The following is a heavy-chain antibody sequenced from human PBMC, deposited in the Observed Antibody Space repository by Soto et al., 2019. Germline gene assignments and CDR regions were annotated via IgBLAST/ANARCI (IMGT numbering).Heavy chain of an antibody. CDR1: GGTFSSYA. V-gene: IGHV1-69*01. CDR3: ARGGIAAAGTGRYYYGMDV. J-gene: IGHJ6*02. CDR2: IIPIFGTA. D-gene: IGHD6-13*01. Sequence: QVQLVQSGAEVKKPGSSVKVSCKASGGTFSSYAISWVRQDPGQGLEWMGGIIPIFGTANYAQKFQGRVTITADESTSTAYMELSSLRSEDTAVYYCARGGIAAAGTGRYYYGMDVWGQGTTVTVSS.